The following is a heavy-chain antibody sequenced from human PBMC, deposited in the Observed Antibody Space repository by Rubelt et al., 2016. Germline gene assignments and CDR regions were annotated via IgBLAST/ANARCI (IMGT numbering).Heavy chain of an antibody. D-gene: IGHD2-2*02. CDR3: ARLANVVVPAAIRT. CDR2: INHSGCT. CDR1: GGSFSGYY. V-gene: IGHV4-34*01. Sequence: QVQLQQWGAGLLKPSETLSLTCGVYGGSFSGYYWNWIRQPPGKGLEWIGEINHSGCTNYNPSLKSRVTISVDTSKNQFSRKLSSVTAADTAVYYCARLANVVVPAAIRTWGQGTLVTVSS. J-gene: IGHJ4*02.